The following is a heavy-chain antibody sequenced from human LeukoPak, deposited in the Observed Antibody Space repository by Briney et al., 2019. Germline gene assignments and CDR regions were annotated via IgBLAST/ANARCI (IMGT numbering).Heavy chain of an antibody. CDR3: ARELAARPYYYYGMDV. D-gene: IGHD6-6*01. J-gene: IGHJ6*02. CDR2: INAGNGNT. V-gene: IGHV1-3*01. CDR1: GYTFTSYA. Sequence: ASVKVSCKASGYTFTSYAMHWVRQAPGQRLEWMGWINAGNGNTKYSQKFQGRVTITRDTSASTAYMELSSLRSEDTAVYYCARELAARPYYYYGMDVWGQGTTVTASS.